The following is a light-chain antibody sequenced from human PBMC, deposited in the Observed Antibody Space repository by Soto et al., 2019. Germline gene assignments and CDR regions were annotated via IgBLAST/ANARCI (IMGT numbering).Light chain of an antibody. Sequence: QCALTQPASVSGSPGQSITISCTGTSSDIGGYEFVSWYQQHPGKAPKLMIYEVTHRPSGVSNRFSGSKSGNTASLTISGLQAEDEADYYCSSYSNRSPRYVFGTGTKVTVL. V-gene: IGLV2-14*01. CDR1: SSDIGGYEF. CDR2: EVT. CDR3: SSYSNRSPRYV. J-gene: IGLJ1*01.